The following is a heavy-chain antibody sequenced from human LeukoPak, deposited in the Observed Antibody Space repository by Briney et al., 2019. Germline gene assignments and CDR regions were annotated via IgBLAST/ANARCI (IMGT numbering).Heavy chain of an antibody. CDR2: ISGSGGIT. CDR1: GFTFSNYA. V-gene: IGHV3-23*01. J-gene: IGHJ4*02. D-gene: IGHD2-21*01. Sequence: DPGGSLRLSCAASGFTFSNYAMNWVRQTPGKRLEWVSAISGSGGITYYADSVKGRFTISRDNSMNTLYLQMNSLRAEDTAVYLCAKYCGDCTHDLCYCLDYWGQGTLVTVSS. CDR3: AKYCGDCTHDLCYCLDY.